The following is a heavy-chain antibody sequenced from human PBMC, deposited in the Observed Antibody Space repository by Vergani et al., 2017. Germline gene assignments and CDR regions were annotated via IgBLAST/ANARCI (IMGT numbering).Heavy chain of an antibody. CDR3: ARGLFRQFWPGGVMIAVAATRGHLYFDL. Sequence: QVQLQQWGAGLLKPSETLSLTCAVYGGSFSGYYWSWIRQPPGKGLEWIGEINHSGSTNYNPSLKSRVTISVDTSKNQFSLKLSSVTAADTAVYYCARGLFRQFWPGGVMIAVAATRGHLYFDLWGRGTLVTVSS. CDR1: GGSFSGYY. V-gene: IGHV4-34*01. D-gene: IGHD6-19*01. CDR2: INHSGST. J-gene: IGHJ2*01.